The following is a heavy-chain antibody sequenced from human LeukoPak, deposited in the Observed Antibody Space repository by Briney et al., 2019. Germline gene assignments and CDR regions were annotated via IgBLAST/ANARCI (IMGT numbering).Heavy chain of an antibody. CDR1: GYSISSGYY. J-gene: IGHJ4*02. V-gene: IGHV4-38-2*02. Sequence: SETLSLTCTVSGYSISSGYYWGWIRQPPGKGLEWIGSIYHSGSTYYNPSLKSRVTISVDTSKNQFSLQLNSVTPEDTAVYYCARGLYSSSWFFDYWGQGTLVTVSS. D-gene: IGHD6-13*01. CDR3: ARGLYSSSWFFDY. CDR2: IYHSGST.